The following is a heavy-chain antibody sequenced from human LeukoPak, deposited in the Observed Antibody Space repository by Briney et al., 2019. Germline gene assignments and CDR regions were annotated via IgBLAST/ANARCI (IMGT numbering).Heavy chain of an antibody. D-gene: IGHD3-22*01. J-gene: IGHJ3*02. CDR1: GYTFIDCY. CDR2: INPKSGDT. CDR3: ASEYYYDGSGANAFDI. Sequence: ASVKVSCKASGYTFIDCYIHWVRQAPGQGLEWMGWINPKSGDTKYAPKFQGRVTMTRDTSISTAYMDVSSLRYDDTAVYYCASEYYYDGSGANAFDIWGQGTMVTVS. V-gene: IGHV1-2*02.